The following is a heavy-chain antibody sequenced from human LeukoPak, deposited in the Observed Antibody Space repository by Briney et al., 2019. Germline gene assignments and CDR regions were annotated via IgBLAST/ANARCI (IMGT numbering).Heavy chain of an antibody. D-gene: IGHD3-22*01. J-gene: IGHJ4*02. V-gene: IGHV4-34*01. CDR3: ARDNYDNSGYYFDY. CDR2: INHSGST. CDR1: GGSFSGYY. Sequence: SETLSLTCAVYGGSFSGYYWRWIRQPPGKGLEWLGEINHSGSTNYNPSLKSRVTISVDTSKNQFSLKLSSVTAADTAVYYCARDNYDNSGYYFDYWGQGTLVTVSS.